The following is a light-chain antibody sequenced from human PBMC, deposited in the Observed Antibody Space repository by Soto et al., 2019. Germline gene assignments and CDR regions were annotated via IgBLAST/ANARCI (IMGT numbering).Light chain of an antibody. V-gene: IGKV3-11*01. J-gene: IGKJ1*01. Sequence: EIVLTQSPATLSLSPGERATLSCRASQSVSSYLLWYQQKPDQTPRLLIYDASNRATGIPARFSGSGSETDVTITISRLEPEDFAVYYCQQYGSSTGSFGQGTKVDIK. CDR2: DAS. CDR3: QQYGSSTGS. CDR1: QSVSSY.